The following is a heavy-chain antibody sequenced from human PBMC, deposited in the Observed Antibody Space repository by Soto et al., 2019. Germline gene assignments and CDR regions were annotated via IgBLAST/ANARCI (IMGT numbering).Heavy chain of an antibody. CDR2: IGESGTPT. Sequence: GGSLILSCAASGFTFSSYAMKWVRQAPGKGLEWVSLIGESGTPTYYADSVKGRFTISRDNSGNTLFLEMYSLRAEDTAVYYCARYIPGVRYSGMDVWGQGTTVTVSS. CDR3: ARYIPGVRYSGMDV. J-gene: IGHJ6*02. V-gene: IGHV3-23*01. CDR1: GFTFSSYA. D-gene: IGHD2-21*01.